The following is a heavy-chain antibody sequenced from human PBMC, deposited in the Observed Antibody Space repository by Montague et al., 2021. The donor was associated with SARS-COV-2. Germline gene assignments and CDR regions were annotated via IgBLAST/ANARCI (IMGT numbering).Heavy chain of an antibody. D-gene: IGHD3-10*01. V-gene: IGHV4-39*07. CDR2: VDDSGLT. J-gene: IGHJ3*02. CDR1: RDSISSHNYF. Sequence: SETLSLTCTVSRDSISSHNYFWAWIRQPPGKGLEWIGSVDDSGLTFYNPSLESRVTISVDTSKKQFSLKVNSVTAADKAVYYCAKDGEALAWGTFDIWGQGTMVTVSS. CDR3: AKDGEALAWGTFDI.